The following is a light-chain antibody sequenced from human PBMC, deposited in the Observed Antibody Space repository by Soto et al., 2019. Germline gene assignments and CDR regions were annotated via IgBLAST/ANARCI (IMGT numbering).Light chain of an antibody. CDR1: QTISTY. V-gene: IGKV1-39*01. CDR2: AAS. J-gene: IGKJ5*01. CDR3: QQSFRTPIT. Sequence: DIQMTQSPSSLSASVGDRVTITCWTSQTISTYLNWYQQKPGKAPELLIYAASNLQSGVPSRFSGTGSGTDFTLIISSLQPEDSATYYCQQSFRTPITFGQGTRLESK.